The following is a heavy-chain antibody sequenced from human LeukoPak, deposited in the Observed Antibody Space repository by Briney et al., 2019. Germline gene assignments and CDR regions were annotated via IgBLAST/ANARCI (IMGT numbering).Heavy chain of an antibody. D-gene: IGHD6-6*01. CDR3: AKDSSSGRYYYYYYMDV. Sequence: GGSLRLSCAASGFTFSSYGMHWVRQAPGKGLEWVAFIRYDGSNKYYADSVKGRFTISRDNSKNTLYLQMNSLRAEDTAVYYCAKDSSSGRYYYYYYMDVWGKGTTVTVSS. CDR2: IRYDGSNK. V-gene: IGHV3-30*02. J-gene: IGHJ6*03. CDR1: GFTFSSYG.